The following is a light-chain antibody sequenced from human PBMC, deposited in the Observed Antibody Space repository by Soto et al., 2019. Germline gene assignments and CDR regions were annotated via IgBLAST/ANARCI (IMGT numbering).Light chain of an antibody. V-gene: IGKV3-20*01. Sequence: IVLTQSPGTLSLSPGERATLSCRASQSVSSSYLAWYQQKPGQAPRLLIYGASSRATGIPDRFSGSGFGTDFTLTISRLELVDFAVYYCQQYGSSLPITFGQGTGLES. CDR1: QSVSSSY. CDR2: GAS. CDR3: QQYGSSLPIT. J-gene: IGKJ5*01.